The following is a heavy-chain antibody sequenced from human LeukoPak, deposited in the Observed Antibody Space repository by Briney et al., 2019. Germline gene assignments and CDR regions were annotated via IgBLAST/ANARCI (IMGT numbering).Heavy chain of an antibody. CDR1: GYTFTGYY. CDR3: ASSSGYYYVADY. J-gene: IGHJ4*02. V-gene: IGHV1-2*06. D-gene: IGHD3-22*01. CDR2: LNPNSGGT. Sequence: GASVEVSCKASGYTFTGYYMHWVRQAPGQGLEWMGRLNPNSGGTNYAQKFQGRVTMTRDTSISTAYMELSRLRSDDTAVYYCASSSGYYYVADYWGQGTLVTVSS.